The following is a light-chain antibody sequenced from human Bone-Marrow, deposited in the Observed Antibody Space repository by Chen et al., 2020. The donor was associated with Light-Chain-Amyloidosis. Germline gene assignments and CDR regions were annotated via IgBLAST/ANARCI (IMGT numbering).Light chain of an antibody. CDR3: QSDQGSSQGV. CDR2: EDD. CDR1: SGSMATNY. V-gene: IGLV6-57*01. J-gene: IGLJ3*02. Sequence: NFMLTQPNSVSESPGKTVIISCTRSSGSMATNYVQWYQQRPGSSPSTGIYEDDQRPSGVPDRCSGSIDRSSNSASLTISGLKTGDEAAYYCQSDQGSSQGVFGGGTKLTVL.